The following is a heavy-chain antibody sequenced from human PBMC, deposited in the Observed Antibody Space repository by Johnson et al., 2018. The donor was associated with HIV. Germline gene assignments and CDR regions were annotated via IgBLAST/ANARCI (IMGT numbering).Heavy chain of an antibody. J-gene: IGHJ3*02. CDR2: ISYDGSNK. V-gene: IGHV3-30*19. CDR1: GFTFSSYG. CDR3: AREGNWNYVLAFDI. D-gene: IGHD1-7*01. Sequence: VQLVESGGGVVQPGGSLRLSCAASGFTFSSYGMHWVRQAPGKGLEWVTIISYDGSNKYYADSVKGRFTISRDNSKNTLYLQMNSLRAEDTAVYYCAREGNWNYVLAFDIWGQGTMVTVSS.